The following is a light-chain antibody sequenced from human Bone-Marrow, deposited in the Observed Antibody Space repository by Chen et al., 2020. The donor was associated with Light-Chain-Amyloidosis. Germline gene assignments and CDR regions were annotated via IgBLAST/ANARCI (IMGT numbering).Light chain of an antibody. CDR2: EVT. V-gene: IGLV2-8*01. CDR3: SSCAGGNNFVV. Sequence: QSALTQPPSASGSPGQSVTLSCTGTSSDVGAYNYVSWYQQHPGEAPKLLIYEVTKRPSGVPARFSGSKSGNTASLTVSGLQAEDEGEYYCSSCAGGNNFVVFGGGTKLTVL. J-gene: IGLJ2*01. CDR1: SSDVGAYNY.